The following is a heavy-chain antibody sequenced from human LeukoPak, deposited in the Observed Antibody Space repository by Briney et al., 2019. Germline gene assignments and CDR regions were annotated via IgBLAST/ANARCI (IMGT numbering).Heavy chain of an antibody. D-gene: IGHD6-19*01. Sequence: ASVTVSFYGSAYTFTGCYMHWVRHPQGQGLGLEGWINPNSCGTNYAQKIQGRVTITRDTYISTAYMELSRLRADDTAVYYCARDGGFIAVAGTGDYWGQGTLVTVS. CDR2: INPNSCGT. CDR1: AYTFTGCY. J-gene: IGHJ4*02. V-gene: IGHV1-2*02. CDR3: ARDGGFIAVAGTGDY.